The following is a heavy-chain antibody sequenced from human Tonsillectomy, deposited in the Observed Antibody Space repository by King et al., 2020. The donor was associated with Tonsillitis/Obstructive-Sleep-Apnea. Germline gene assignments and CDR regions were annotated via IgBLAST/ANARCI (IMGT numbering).Heavy chain of an antibody. D-gene: IGHD5-18*01. V-gene: IGHV5-10-1*03. Sequence: VQLVESGAEVKKPGESLRISCQGSGYSFSKYWITWVRQMPGKGLEWMGRIDPSDSYANYSPSFQGHVSISVDKSINTAYLQWSSLKASDTAIYYCGRLVDTAMDSDFYYGMDVWGQGTTVTVSS. J-gene: IGHJ6*02. CDR3: GRLVDTAMDSDFYYGMDV. CDR1: GYSFSKYW. CDR2: IDPSDSYA.